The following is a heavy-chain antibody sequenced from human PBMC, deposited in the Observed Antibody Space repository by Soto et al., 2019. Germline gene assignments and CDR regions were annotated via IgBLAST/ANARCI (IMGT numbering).Heavy chain of an antibody. Sequence: PSETLSLTCAVYGGSFSGYYCSWIRQPPGKGLEWIGEINHSGSTNYNPSLKSRVTISVDTSKNQFSLKLSSVTAADTAVYYCARVITMVRGAYYGMDVWGQGTTVTVSS. CDR1: GGSFSGYY. CDR3: ARVITMVRGAYYGMDV. V-gene: IGHV4-34*01. CDR2: INHSGST. D-gene: IGHD3-10*01. J-gene: IGHJ6*02.